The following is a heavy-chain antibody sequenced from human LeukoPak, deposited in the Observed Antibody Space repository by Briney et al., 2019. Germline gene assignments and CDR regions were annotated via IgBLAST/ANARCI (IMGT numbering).Heavy chain of an antibody. CDR3: ARVVDYYDSSGFRDY. Sequence: PSETLSLTCAVYGGSFSGYYWSWIRQPPGKGLEWIGEINHSGSTNYNPSLKSRVTISVDTSKNQFSLKLSSVTAADTAVYYCARVVDYYDSSGFRDYWGQGTLVTVSS. CDR2: INHSGST. V-gene: IGHV4-34*01. CDR1: GGSFSGYY. D-gene: IGHD3-22*01. J-gene: IGHJ4*02.